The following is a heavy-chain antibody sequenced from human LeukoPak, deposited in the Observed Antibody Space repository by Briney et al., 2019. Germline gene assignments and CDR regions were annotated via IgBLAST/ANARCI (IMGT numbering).Heavy chain of an antibody. CDR3: ARSRTDDYGDWWWFDP. D-gene: IGHD4-17*01. V-gene: IGHV1-24*01. Sequence: ASVKVSCKVSGYTLTELSMHWVRQAPGKGLEWMGGFDPEDGETIYAQKFQGRVTMTEDTSTDTAYMELSSLRSEDTAVYYCARSRTDDYGDWWWFDPWGQGTLVTVSS. J-gene: IGHJ5*02. CDR1: GYTLTELS. CDR2: FDPEDGET.